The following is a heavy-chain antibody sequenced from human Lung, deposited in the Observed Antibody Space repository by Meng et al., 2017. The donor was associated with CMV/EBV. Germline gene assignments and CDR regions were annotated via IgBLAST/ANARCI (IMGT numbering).Heavy chain of an antibody. CDR1: GYTFGSYG. CDR3: ASGTPGRSYCDY. Sequence: VHLLRPGPEVKKPGASVRVSCKASGYTFGSYGICWVRQAPGQGLEWMGWFVNYVDTYPAPKFQGRVTMTTDTHTNTAFMELRSLTSDDTAVYYCASGTPGRSYCDYWGQGTLVTVSS. V-gene: IGHV1-18*01. CDR2: FVNYVDT. D-gene: IGHD2-15*01. J-gene: IGHJ4*02.